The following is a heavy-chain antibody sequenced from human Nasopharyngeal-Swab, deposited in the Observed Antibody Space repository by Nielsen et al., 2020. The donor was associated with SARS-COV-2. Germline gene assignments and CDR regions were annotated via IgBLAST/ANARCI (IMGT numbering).Heavy chain of an antibody. CDR3: ARVESECPADY. D-gene: IGHD2/OR15-2a*01. J-gene: IGHJ4*02. Sequence: CHASECTVSSYGISWVRQAPGQGLEWMGWISAYNGNTNYAQKLQGRVTMTTDTSTSTAYMELRSLRSDDTAVYYCARVESECPADYWGQGTLVTVSS. CDR2: ISAYNGNT. CDR1: ECTVSSYG. V-gene: IGHV1-18*04.